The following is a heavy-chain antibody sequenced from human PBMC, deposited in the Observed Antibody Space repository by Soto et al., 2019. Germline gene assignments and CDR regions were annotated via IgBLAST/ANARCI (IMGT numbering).Heavy chain of an antibody. D-gene: IGHD2-2*03. CDR1: GDSVSTNSYS. CDR2: IYSSENT. Sequence: QLQLQESSRGLVKPSETLSLTCTVSGDSVSTNSYSWGWIRQSPGKGLEWIGTIYSSENTYYNPSLLSRVTISVDTSKNEFSLRLSSVTAADTAVYYCARLNGYCISTNCHGYYGMDVWGQGTTVTVSS. V-gene: IGHV4-39*01. J-gene: IGHJ6*02. CDR3: ARLNGYCISTNCHGYYGMDV.